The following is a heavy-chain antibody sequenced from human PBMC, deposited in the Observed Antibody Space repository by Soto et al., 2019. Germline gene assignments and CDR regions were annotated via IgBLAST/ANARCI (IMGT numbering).Heavy chain of an antibody. CDR2: INHSGST. Sequence: SETLSLTCAVYGGSFSGYYWSWIRQPPGKGLEWIGEINHSGSTNYNPSLKSRVTISVDTSKNQFSLKLSSVTAADTAVYYCARGESDSSGYHPGLEPWGQGTLVTVSS. D-gene: IGHD3-22*01. V-gene: IGHV4-34*01. J-gene: IGHJ5*02. CDR3: ARGESDSSGYHPGLEP. CDR1: GGSFSGYY.